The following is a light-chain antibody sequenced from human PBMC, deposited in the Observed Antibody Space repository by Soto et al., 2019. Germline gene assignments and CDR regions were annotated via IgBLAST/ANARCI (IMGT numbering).Light chain of an antibody. CDR3: QQSYSIPIT. CDR1: QTISSY. J-gene: IGKJ5*01. CDR2: AAS. Sequence: DIQMTQSPSSLSASVGDRVTITCRASQTISSYLNWYQQKPGKAPKLLIYAASSLQSGVPSRFSGSGSGTDFTLTISSPQPEDFATYYCQQSYSIPITFGQGTRLEIK. V-gene: IGKV1-39*01.